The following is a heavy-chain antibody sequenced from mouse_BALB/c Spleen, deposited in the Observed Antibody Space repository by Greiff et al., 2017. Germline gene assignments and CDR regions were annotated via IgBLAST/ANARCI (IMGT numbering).Heavy chain of an antibody. J-gene: IGHJ4*01. D-gene: IGHD2-13*01. Sequence: VKLKQSGPSLVQPSQSLSITCTVSGFSLTSYGVHWVRQSPGKGLEWLGVIWRGGSTDYNAAFMSRLSITKDNSKSQVFFKMNSLQADDTAIYYCAKRTETTNYAMDYWGQGTSVTVSS. CDR2: IWRGGST. CDR1: GFSLTSYG. V-gene: IGHV2-5-1*01. CDR3: AKRTETTNYAMDY.